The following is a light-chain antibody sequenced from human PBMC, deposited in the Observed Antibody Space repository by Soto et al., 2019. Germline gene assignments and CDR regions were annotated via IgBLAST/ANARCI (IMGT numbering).Light chain of an antibody. J-gene: IGLJ1*01. CDR1: SSDVGGYNY. V-gene: IGLV2-14*03. CDR3: SSYTSIITSYV. Sequence: QSALTQPASVSGSPGQSITISCTGTSSDVGGYNYVSWYQQHPDKAPKLMIYDVSNRPSGVSNRFSGSKSGNTASLTISGLQAEDEADYYCSSYTSIITSYVFGTGTKVTVL. CDR2: DVS.